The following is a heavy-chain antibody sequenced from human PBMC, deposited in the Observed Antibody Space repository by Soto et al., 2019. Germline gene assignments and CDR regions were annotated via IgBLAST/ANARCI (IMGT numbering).Heavy chain of an antibody. CDR3: ARESGRGETNYYDSSGYLISPRSRYGMDV. D-gene: IGHD3-22*01. Sequence: NPSETLSLTCAVYGGSFSGYYWSWIRQPPGKGLEWIGEINHSGSTNYNPSLKSRVTISVDTSKNQFSLKLSSVTAADTAVYYCARESGRGETNYYDSSGYLISPRSRYGMDVWGQGTTVTVSS. V-gene: IGHV4-34*01. J-gene: IGHJ6*02. CDR1: GGSFSGYY. CDR2: INHSGST.